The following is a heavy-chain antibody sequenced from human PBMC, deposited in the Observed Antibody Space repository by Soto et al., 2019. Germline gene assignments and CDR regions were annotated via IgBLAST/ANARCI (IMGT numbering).Heavy chain of an antibody. CDR1: GYTFTDHF. CDR2: INPDSGGT. V-gene: IGHV1-2*02. CDR3: ARPALSSRGCSGARCSGVNRCER. J-gene: IGHJ5*02. Sequence: ASVKVSCKASGYTFTDHFLHWVRQAPGQGPEWVGWINPDSGGTIYAQKFRGRVTLTRDTSINTAYMELSGLRSDDTAVYYCARPALSSRGCSGARCSGVNRCERWGQGTRGAVAS. D-gene: IGHD2-15*01.